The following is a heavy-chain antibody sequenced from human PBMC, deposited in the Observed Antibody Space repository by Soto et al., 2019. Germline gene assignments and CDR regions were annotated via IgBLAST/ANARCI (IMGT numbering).Heavy chain of an antibody. J-gene: IGHJ4*02. D-gene: IGHD2-15*01. CDR1: GFTFSGYG. CDR2: LANDGSYQ. V-gene: IGHV3-30*03. Sequence: QVQLVESGGGVVQPGGSLRLSCAASGFTFSGYGMHWVRQSPGEGLEWVAILANDGSYQYYAESVKGRFTISRDNSKNTLYLQMDRLRPEDTAVYYCARSIGGSSYYPPDDWGQGTLVTDAS. CDR3: ARSIGGSSYYPPDD.